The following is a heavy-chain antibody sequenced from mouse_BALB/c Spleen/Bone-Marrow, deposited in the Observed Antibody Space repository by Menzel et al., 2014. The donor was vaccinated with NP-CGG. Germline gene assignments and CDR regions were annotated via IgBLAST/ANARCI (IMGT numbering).Heavy chain of an antibody. CDR3: TRGASPYYYTMDY. D-gene: IGHD6-1*01. CDR2: LDPSDSYT. J-gene: IGHJ4*01. V-gene: IGHV1S127*01. Sequence: VQLQQSGAELVKPGASVKMSCKASGYTFTSYWMHWVKQRPGQGLEWIGVLDPSDSYTTYNQKFKGKATLTVDTSSNTAYMQLSSLTSEDSAVYYFTRGASPYYYTMDYWGQGTSVPVSS. CDR1: GYTFTSYW.